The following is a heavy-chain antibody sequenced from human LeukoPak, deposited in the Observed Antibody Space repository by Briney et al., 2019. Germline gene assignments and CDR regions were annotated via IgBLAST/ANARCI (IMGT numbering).Heavy chain of an antibody. D-gene: IGHD3-3*01. CDR1: GFTFSNYW. Sequence: PGGSLRRSCAASGFTFSNYWMHWVRQAPGKGLVWVSLINSDGSSTIYADSVKGRFTISRDNAKNTLYLQMNSLRAEDTAVYYCARGLTIFGVVNDAFDIWGQGTMVTVSS. CDR3: ARGLTIFGVVNDAFDI. J-gene: IGHJ3*02. CDR2: INSDGSST. V-gene: IGHV3-74*01.